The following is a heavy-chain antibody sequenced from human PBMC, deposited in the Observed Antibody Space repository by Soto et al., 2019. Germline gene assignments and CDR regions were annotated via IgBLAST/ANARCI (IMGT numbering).Heavy chain of an antibody. CDR1: GGSITSSSYY. CDR3: ARGSTGYSSGWYRY. CDR2: IYYSGST. Sequence: LSLTCTVPGGSITSSSYYWGWIRRPPGKGLEWIGSIYYSGSTYYNPSLKSRVTISVDTSKNQFSLKLSSVTAADTAVYYCARGSTGYSSGWYRYWGQGTLVTVSS. D-gene: IGHD6-13*01. V-gene: IGHV4-39*01. J-gene: IGHJ4*02.